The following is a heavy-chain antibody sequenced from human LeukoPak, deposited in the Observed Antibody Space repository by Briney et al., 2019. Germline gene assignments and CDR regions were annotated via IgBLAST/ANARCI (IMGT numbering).Heavy chain of an antibody. Sequence: GGSLRLSCAASGFTFSSYGMHWVRQAPGKGLEWVAFIRYDGSNKYYADSVKGRFTISRDNSKNTLYLQMNSLRAEDTAVYYCAKDIKGEITIFGVVIDYWGQGTLVTVSS. J-gene: IGHJ4*02. V-gene: IGHV3-30*02. D-gene: IGHD3-3*01. CDR3: AKDIKGEITIFGVVIDY. CDR2: IRYDGSNK. CDR1: GFTFSSYG.